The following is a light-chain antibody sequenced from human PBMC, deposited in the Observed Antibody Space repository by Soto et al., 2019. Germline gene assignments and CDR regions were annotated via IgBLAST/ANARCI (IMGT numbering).Light chain of an antibody. J-gene: IGLJ1*01. V-gene: IGLV1-44*01. Sequence: QSVLTQPPSASGTPGQTVTISCSISSPNVGTNPVAWYQQLPGTAPKLLIYTNSQRPLGVPVRFSGSKSGTSASLAINGLQSEDEGDYYRATWDDNVYVFGTGTKVTVL. CDR1: SPNVGTNP. CDR3: ATWDDNVYV. CDR2: TNS.